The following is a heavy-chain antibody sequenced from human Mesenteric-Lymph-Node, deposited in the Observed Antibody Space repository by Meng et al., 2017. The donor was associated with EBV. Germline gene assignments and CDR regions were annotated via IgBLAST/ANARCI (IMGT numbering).Heavy chain of an antibody. CDR2: IYSGGST. D-gene: IGHD1-26*01. V-gene: IGHV3-53*01. Sequence: ELQLVGSGGGLIQPGGSLGLSCAASGFTVGNNYMSWVRQAPGKGLEWVSFIYSGGSTYYADSVKGRFTISRDNSKNTLYLQMNSLRAEDTAVYYCARGMGATEIRYWGQGTLVTVSS. CDR1: GFTVGNNY. J-gene: IGHJ4*02. CDR3: ARGMGATEIRY.